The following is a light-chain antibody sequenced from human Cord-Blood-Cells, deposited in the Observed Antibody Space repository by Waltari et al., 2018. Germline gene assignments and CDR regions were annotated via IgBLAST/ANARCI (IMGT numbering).Light chain of an antibody. CDR2: KAS. CDR1: QSISSC. Sequence: DIQMTQSPSTLSASVGDRVTITCRASQSISSCLAWYQQKPGKAPKLLFYKASSLESGVPSSLGGGGPGKDSPFTSRGLRPVDFPTYSCHRFKSKGRTFGEGPRWRSN. V-gene: IGKV1-5*03. J-gene: IGKJ4*01. CDR3: HRFKSKGRT.